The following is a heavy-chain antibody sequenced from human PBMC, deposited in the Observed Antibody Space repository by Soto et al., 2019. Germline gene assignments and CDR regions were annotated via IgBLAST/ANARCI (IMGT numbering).Heavy chain of an antibody. CDR2: VSYDGSNQ. D-gene: IGHD6-13*01. J-gene: IGHJ4*01. CDR1: GFTCSTYV. V-gene: IGHV3-30-3*01. Sequence: VGSLRLSCAAAGFTCSTYVMHWVRQSPCKGLEWVGVVSYDGSNQHYADSVKGRITISRDNSKNTLSLQMNSLRPEDTAVYYCARGSAWSIAAAGSLHYWGQGTLVTVSS. CDR3: ARGSAWSIAAAGSLHY.